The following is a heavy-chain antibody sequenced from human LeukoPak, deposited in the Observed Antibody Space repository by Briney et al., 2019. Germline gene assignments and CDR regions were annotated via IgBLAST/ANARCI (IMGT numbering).Heavy chain of an antibody. CDR1: GGSFDSDNHY. D-gene: IGHD3-3*02. CDR2: ILYTGTT. V-gene: IGHV4-39*03. CDR3: TRHLSRRKDF. Sequence: PSETLSLTCSVSGGSFDSDNHYWGWIRQPPGKGLEWIGSILYTGTTYYNPSLQSRISISIVRSKTQLSLKLTSVTAADTAKYYCTRHLSRRKDFWGPGVLVSVSS. J-gene: IGHJ4*02.